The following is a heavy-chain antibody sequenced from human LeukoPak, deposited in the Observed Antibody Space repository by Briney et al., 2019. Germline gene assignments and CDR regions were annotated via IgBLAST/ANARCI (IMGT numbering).Heavy chain of an antibody. CDR3: ARGGGQYDYVWGSYRREQHHYFDY. CDR1: GGSISSYY. V-gene: IGHV4-59*01. D-gene: IGHD3-16*02. CDR2: IYYSGST. Sequence: PSETLSLTCTVSGGSISSYYWSWIRQPPGKGLEWIGYIYYSGSTNYNPSLKSRVTMSVDTSKNQFSLKLSSVTAADTAVYYCARGGGQYDYVWGSYRREQHHYFDYWGQGTLVTVSS. J-gene: IGHJ4*02.